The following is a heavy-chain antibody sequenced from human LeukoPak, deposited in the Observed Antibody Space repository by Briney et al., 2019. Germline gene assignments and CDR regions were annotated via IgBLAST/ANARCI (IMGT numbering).Heavy chain of an antibody. D-gene: IGHD6-13*01. CDR3: ARAYSTSWYSFDY. CDR2: IYSGGST. J-gene: IGHJ4*02. Sequence: GGSLRLSCAASGFTVSSSFLNWVRQAPGEGLEWVSVIYSGGSTYYADSVKGRFTISRDNSKNTLYLQMNSLRAEDTAVYYCARAYSTSWYSFDYWGQGTLVTVSS. V-gene: IGHV3-66*01. CDR1: GFTVSSSF.